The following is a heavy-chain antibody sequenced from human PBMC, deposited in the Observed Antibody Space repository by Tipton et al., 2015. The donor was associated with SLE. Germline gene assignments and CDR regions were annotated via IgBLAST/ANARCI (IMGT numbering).Heavy chain of an antibody. CDR1: GGSISGYY. J-gene: IGHJ3*02. Sequence: TLSLTCTVSGGSISGYYWSWIRQPPGKGLEWIGYIYHRGSTYYNPSLKSRVTTSFDRSKNQFSLNLNSVTAADTATYYCARVRGGWANDASDIWGQGTMVTVSS. V-gene: IGHV4-59*01. CDR3: ARVRGGWANDASDI. D-gene: IGHD6-19*01. CDR2: IYHRGST.